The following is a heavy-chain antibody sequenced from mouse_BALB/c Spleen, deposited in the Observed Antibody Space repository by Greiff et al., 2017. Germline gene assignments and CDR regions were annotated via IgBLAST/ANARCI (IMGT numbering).Heavy chain of an antibody. J-gene: IGHJ4*01. CDR2: ISYSGST. Sequence: EVHLVESGPGLVKPSQSLSLTCTVTGYSITSDYAWNWIRQFPGNKLEWMGYISYSGSTSYNPSLKSRISITRDTSKNQFFLQLNSVTTEDTATYYCAGYYGKVYAMDYWGQGTSVTVSS. CDR3: AGYYGKVYAMDY. V-gene: IGHV3-2*02. CDR1: GYSITSDYA. D-gene: IGHD2-1*01.